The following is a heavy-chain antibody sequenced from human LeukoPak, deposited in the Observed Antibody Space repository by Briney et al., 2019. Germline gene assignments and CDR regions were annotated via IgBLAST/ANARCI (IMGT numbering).Heavy chain of an antibody. CDR1: GFTFSSYG. D-gene: IGHD6-13*01. CDR2: ISYDGSRK. J-gene: IGHJ3*02. Sequence: GGSLRLSCAASGFTFSSYGMHWVRQAPGKGLEWVAVISYDGSRKYYADSVKGRFTISRDNSKNTLYLQMNSLRAEDTAVYYCAKVIASDGNDGAFDIWGQGTMVTVSS. V-gene: IGHV3-30*18. CDR3: AKVIASDGNDGAFDI.